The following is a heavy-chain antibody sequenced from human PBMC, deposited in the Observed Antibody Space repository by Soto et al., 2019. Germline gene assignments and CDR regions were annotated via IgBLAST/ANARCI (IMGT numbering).Heavy chain of an antibody. CDR3: ARVIRGAYYNSPLDT. Sequence: ASVKVSCKASGYTFTGYFMHWVRQAPGQGLEWMGWINPYSGGADYAQSFQGRVTMTRDTSISTVYMELSRLRFDHTAVYYCARVIRGAYYNSPLDTWGQGTVVTVSS. D-gene: IGHD3-10*01. J-gene: IGHJ5*02. CDR2: INPYSGGA. V-gene: IGHV1-2*02. CDR1: GYTFTGYF.